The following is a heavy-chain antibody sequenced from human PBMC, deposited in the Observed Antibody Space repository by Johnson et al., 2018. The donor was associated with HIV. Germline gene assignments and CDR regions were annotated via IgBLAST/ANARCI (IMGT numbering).Heavy chain of an antibody. CDR2: IYSGGST. V-gene: IGHV3-66*01. J-gene: IGHJ3*02. D-gene: IGHD1-26*01. CDR3: ARALGATYAFDI. Sequence: VQLVESGGGLVKPGGSLRLSCAASGFTVSSNYMSWVRQAPGKGLEWVSVIYSGGSTYYADSVKGRLTISRDNSKNTLYLQMNSLRAGDTAVYYCARALGATYAFDIWGQGTMVTVSS. CDR1: GFTVSSNY.